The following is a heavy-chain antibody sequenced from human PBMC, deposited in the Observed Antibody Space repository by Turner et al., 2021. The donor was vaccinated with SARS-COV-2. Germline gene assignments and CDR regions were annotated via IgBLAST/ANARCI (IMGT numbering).Heavy chain of an antibody. CDR2: IDYSGNT. Sequence: QLQLQESGPGLVKPSETLSLTCTVSGGSISSSNYYWGWIRQPPGKGLEWIGSIDYSGNTYYNPSLKNRVTISVDTSKNQFSLKLSSVTAASTAVYYCARLLNPGSYYYYYYGMDVWGQGTTVTVSS. D-gene: IGHD3-10*01. J-gene: IGHJ6*02. V-gene: IGHV4-39*01. CDR3: ARLLNPGSYYYYYYGMDV. CDR1: GGSISSSNYY.